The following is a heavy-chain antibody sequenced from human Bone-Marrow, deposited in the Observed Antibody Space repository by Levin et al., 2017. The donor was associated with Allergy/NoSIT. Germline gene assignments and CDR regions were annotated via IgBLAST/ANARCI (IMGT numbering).Heavy chain of an antibody. D-gene: IGHD4-23*01. CDR1: GFNFRSYG. CDR2: LWYDGSHQ. V-gene: IGHV3-33*07. Sequence: SCTASGFNFRSYGMYWVRQAPGKGLEWVAGLWYDGSHQNYADSVKGRFTISRDNPRNTLFLQMTNLRAEDTAVYYCVKALGGGNSPAGFDHWGQGALVTVSS. CDR3: VKALGGGNSPAGFDH. J-gene: IGHJ4*02.